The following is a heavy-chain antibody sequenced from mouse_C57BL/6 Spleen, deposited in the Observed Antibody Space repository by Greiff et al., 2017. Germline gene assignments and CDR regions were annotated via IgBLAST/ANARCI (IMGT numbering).Heavy chain of an antibody. Sequence: VQLQQPGAELVKPGASVKLSCKASGYTFTSYWMHWVKQRPGQGLEWIGMIHPNSGSTNYNEKFKSKATLTVDKSSSTAYLQLSSLTSEDSAVYYCAREGGNPGFADWGQGTLVTVSA. D-gene: IGHD2-1*01. CDR3: AREGGNPGFAD. V-gene: IGHV1-64*01. CDR1: GYTFTSYW. CDR2: IHPNSGST. J-gene: IGHJ3*01.